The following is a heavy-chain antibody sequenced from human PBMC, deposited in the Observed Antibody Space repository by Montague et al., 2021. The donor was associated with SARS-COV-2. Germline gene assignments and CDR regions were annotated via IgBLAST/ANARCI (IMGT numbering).Heavy chain of an antibody. CDR3: GGDAYDPLDGH. V-gene: IGHV4-61*02. J-gene: IGHJ4*02. CDR1: GGAISDGNYY. CDR2: IYVTCNS. Sequence: TLSLTCTVSGGAISDGNYYWSWVPQPAGQGLEWIGRIYVTCNSKSNLSLKSRVTMSIDTAKHHFYLNLTSVTAADTAVYYCGGDAYDPLDGHWGQGTLVTVSS. D-gene: IGHD3-3*01.